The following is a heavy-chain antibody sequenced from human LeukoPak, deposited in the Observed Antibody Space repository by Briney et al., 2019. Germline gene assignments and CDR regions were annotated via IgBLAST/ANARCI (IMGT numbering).Heavy chain of an antibody. D-gene: IGHD6-13*01. CDR2: IWNDGSNK. V-gene: IGHV3-33*01. CDR3: ATEVKAAAGIDTGSYYYNGMDV. CDR1: GFSFYTYG. Sequence: GGSLRLSCAVSGFSFYTYGIHWVRHAPGKGLEWVAVIWNDGSNKYYADSVKGRFTISRDNSKNTLYLQMNSLRTEDTAVYFCATEVKAAAGIDTGSYYYNGMDVWGQGTSVTVSS. J-gene: IGHJ6*02.